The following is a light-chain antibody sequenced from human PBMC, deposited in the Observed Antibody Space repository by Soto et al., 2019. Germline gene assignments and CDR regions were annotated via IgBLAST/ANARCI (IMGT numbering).Light chain of an antibody. Sequence: QSVLTQPASVSGSPGQSITISCTGTSSDVGGYNYVSWYQQHPGKAPKLMIYDVSNRPSGVSNRFSGSKSGNTASLTISGLQAEDEADYYCSSYTSSSTPVFGTG. V-gene: IGLV2-14*01. CDR3: SSYTSSSTPV. J-gene: IGLJ1*01. CDR2: DVS. CDR1: SSDVGGYNY.